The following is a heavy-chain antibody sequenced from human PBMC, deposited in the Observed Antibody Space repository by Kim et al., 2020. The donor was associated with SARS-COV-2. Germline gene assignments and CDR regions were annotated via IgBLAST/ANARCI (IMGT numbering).Heavy chain of an antibody. Sequence: GGCLRLSCSASGFTFSSFAMNWVRQAPGKGLEWVSSIGTRSSSIYYADSVKGRFTISRDNAKNSLFLQMNSLRAEDTAVYYCAREVGGAFDIWGQGTMVTVSS. CDR1: GFTFSSFA. J-gene: IGHJ3*02. V-gene: IGHV3-21*01. CDR2: IGTRSSSI. D-gene: IGHD3-16*01. CDR3: AREVGGAFDI.